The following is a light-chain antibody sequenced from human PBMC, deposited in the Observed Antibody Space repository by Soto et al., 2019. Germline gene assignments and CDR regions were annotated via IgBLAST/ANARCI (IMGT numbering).Light chain of an antibody. Sequence: EIVMTQSPANLSVSPGERATLSCRASQSVSSNLAWYQQHPGQGPRLHIYGASTRATSIPARFSGSGSGTEFTLTINSLQSEDLAVYYCQQYNKWPPYTFGQGTKLEIK. CDR3: QQYNKWPPYT. CDR2: GAS. J-gene: IGKJ2*01. V-gene: IGKV3-15*01. CDR1: QSVSSN.